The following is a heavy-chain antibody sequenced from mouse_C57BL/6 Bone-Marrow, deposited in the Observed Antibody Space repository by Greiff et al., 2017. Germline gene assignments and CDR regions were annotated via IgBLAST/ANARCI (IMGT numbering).Heavy chain of an antibody. CDR3: ARGGVFAY. V-gene: IGHV1-55*01. CDR2: IYPGSGST. CDR1: GYTFTSYW. Sequence: VQLQQPGAELVQPGASVKMSCKASGYTFTSYWITWVQQTPGQGLEWIGDIYPGSGSTNYNEKFKSKATLTVDTSSSTAYMQLSSLTSEDSAVYYGARGGVFAYWGQGTLVTVSA. J-gene: IGHJ3*01.